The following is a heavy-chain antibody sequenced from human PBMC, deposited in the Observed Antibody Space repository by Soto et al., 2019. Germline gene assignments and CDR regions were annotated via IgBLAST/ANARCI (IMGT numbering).Heavy chain of an antibody. CDR3: ATGASRNFFDY. CDR2: ISGDGSSV. V-gene: IGHV3-74*01. CDR1: RFIFSNNW. Sequence: GGSLRLSCAASRFIFSNNWMHWVRQTPEEGLVWVSRISGDGSSVYYEDSVRSRFIISRDNTRNTLYLHMDSLRAEDKGVYYCATGASRNFFDYWGLGP. D-gene: IGHD3-3*01. J-gene: IGHJ4*02.